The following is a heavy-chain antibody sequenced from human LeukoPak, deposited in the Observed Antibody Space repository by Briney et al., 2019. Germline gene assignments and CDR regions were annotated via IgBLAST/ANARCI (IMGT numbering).Heavy chain of an antibody. Sequence: GGSLRLSCAASGFTFSSYAMSWVRQAPGQGLDWVSAISARDGSTYYADSVKGRFTISRDNSKNTLYLQMNSLRAEDTAVYYCAKLLNDYGDYYFDYWGQGTLVTVSS. CDR1: GFTFSSYA. CDR2: ISARDGST. J-gene: IGHJ4*02. CDR3: AKLLNDYGDYYFDY. V-gene: IGHV3-23*01. D-gene: IGHD4-17*01.